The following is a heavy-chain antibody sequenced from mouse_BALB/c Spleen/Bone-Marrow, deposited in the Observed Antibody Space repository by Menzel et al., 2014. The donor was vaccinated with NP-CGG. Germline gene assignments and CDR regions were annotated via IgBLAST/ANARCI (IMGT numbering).Heavy chain of an antibody. J-gene: IGHJ2*01. Sequence: EVQVVESGGGLVKPGGSLKLSCAASGFTFSYYAMSWVRQSPEKSLEWVAEISSGGSYTYYPDTVTGRFTISRDSAKNTLYLEMSSLRSEDTAMYYCARDSSGYFDYWGQGTTLTVSS. CDR3: ARDSSGYFDY. D-gene: IGHD3-1*01. V-gene: IGHV5-9-4*01. CDR1: GFTFSYYA. CDR2: ISSGGSYT.